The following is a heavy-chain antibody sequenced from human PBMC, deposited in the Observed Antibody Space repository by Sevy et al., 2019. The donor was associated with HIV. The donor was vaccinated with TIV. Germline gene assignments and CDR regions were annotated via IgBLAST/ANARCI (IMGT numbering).Heavy chain of an antibody. J-gene: IGHJ4*02. V-gene: IGHV3-15*01. CDR1: GFTFSDAW. D-gene: IGHD1-1*01. CDR3: ERGTGTSDFDH. Sequence: GGCLRLSCATSGFTFSDAWMNWVRQAPGKGLEWVARIKSKTDSGTRDFAAPVKGRFSISRDDSKNTVYLQMTSLKDEDTGVYFCERGTGTSDFDHWGQGTLVTVSS. CDR2: IKSKTDSGTR.